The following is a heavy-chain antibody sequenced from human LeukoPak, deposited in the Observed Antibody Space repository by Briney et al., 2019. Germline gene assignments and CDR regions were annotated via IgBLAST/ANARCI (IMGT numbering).Heavy chain of an antibody. J-gene: IGHJ4*02. CDR1: GFRLSEYC. V-gene: IGHV3-11*01. CDR2: ISSRGSTI. D-gene: IGHD3-9*01. Sequence: PGGSLRLSCAASGFRLSEYCMSWVRQAPGKGLQWVSYISSRGSTIYYADSVKGRFTISRDNAKNSLFLQMNSLRAEDTAVYYCARAPGDSSGYHWGQGTLVTVSS. CDR3: ARAPGDSSGYH.